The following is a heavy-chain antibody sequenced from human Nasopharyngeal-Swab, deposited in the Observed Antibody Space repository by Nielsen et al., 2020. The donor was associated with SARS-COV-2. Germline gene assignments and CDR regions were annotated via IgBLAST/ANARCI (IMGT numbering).Heavy chain of an antibody. CDR2: INASNGNT. V-gene: IGHV1-3*01. D-gene: IGHD3-3*01. J-gene: IGHJ6*03. Sequence: WVRQAPGQRLEWMGWINASNGNTKYSQKFQGRVTITRDTSASTAYMELSSLRSEDTAVYYCARGSGYYTYYYMDVWGKGTTVTVSS. CDR3: ARGSGYYTYYYMDV.